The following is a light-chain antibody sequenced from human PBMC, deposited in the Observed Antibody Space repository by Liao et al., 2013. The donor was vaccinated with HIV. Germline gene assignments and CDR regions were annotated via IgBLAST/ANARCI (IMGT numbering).Light chain of an antibody. CDR3: QAWDSSTVPYV. CDR2: YDS. V-gene: IGLV3-21*01. Sequence: SYELTQPPSVSVAPGKTAWITCGGNSIGSKSVHWYQQKPGQAPALVNYYDSDRPSGIPERFSGSNSGNTATLTISGTQAMDEADYYCQAWDSSTVPYVFGTGTKVTVL. CDR1: SIGSKS. J-gene: IGLJ1*01.